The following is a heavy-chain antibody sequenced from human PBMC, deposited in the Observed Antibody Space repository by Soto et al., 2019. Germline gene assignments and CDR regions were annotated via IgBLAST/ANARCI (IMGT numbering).Heavy chain of an antibody. CDR3: AKILSTVTTYYYGMDA. D-gene: IGHD4-17*01. V-gene: IGHV3-23*01. CDR2: ISGSGDKT. CDR1: GFSFSTYP. J-gene: IGHJ6*02. Sequence: GGSLRLSCAASGFSFSTYPMVWVRQAPGKRLEAVSSISGSGDKTYYKDSVKGRFTISRDNSKNTVDLQMNSLRPEDTAVYYCAKILSTVTTYYYGMDAWGQGTTLTVSS.